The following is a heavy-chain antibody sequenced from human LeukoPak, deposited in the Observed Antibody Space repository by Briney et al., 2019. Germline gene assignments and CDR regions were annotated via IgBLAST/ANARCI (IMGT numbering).Heavy chain of an antibody. J-gene: IGHJ3*02. CDR3: ARAYSPYYYDSSGRTSGGAFDI. D-gene: IGHD3-22*01. CDR1: GYSFTSYW. V-gene: IGHV5-51*01. Sequence: GESLKISCKGSGYSFTSYWIGWVRQVPGKGLEWMGIIYPGDSDTRYSPSFQGQVTISADKSISTAYLQWSSLKASDTAMYYCARAYSPYYYDSSGRTSGGAFDIWGQGTMVTVSS. CDR2: IYPGDSDT.